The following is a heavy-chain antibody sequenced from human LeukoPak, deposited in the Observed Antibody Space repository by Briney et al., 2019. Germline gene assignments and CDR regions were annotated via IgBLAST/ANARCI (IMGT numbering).Heavy chain of an antibody. CDR2: INYDGST. V-gene: IGHV3-74*01. D-gene: IGHD2-2*01. CDR1: GFTFSNYW. Sequence: GGSLRLSCAASGFTFSNYWMHWFRQAPGKGPVWVSRINYDGSTNYADSVKGRFTISRDNARNTLYMQMNSLRAEDTAVYYCVRGCSSTSCYPFDCWGQGTLVTVSS. J-gene: IGHJ4*02. CDR3: VRGCSSTSCYPFDC.